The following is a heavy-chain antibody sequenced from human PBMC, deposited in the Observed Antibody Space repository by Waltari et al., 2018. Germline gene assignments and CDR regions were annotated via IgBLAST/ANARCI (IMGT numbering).Heavy chain of an antibody. Sequence: QVQLQESGPGLVKPSQTLSLICSVSGVSISSGAYYWSWVRQPAGKGLEWLGRVYSSGSTNYNPSLKSRITISLDTSKNHFSLELTSVTAADTGVYYCARFHGAGNYYTRGTYYGMDVWGQGTMVAVSS. D-gene: IGHD3-10*01. J-gene: IGHJ6*02. CDR1: GVSISSGAYY. CDR3: ARFHGAGNYYTRGTYYGMDV. CDR2: VYSSGST. V-gene: IGHV4-61*02.